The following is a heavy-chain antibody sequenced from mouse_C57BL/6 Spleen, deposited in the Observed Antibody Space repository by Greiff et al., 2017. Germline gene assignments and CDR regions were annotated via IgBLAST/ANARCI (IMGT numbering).Heavy chain of an antibody. CDR1: GYTFTSYW. Sequence: QVQLKQSGTELVQPGASVKLSCKASGYTFTSYWMHWVQQRPGQGLEWIGNINPSTGGTNYNEKFKSQATLTVDKSSSTAYMQLSSLTSEDSAVYYCARSGYGSRGYAMDYWGQGTSVTVSS. J-gene: IGHJ4*01. V-gene: IGHV1-53*01. D-gene: IGHD1-1*01. CDR3: ARSGYGSRGYAMDY. CDR2: INPSTGGT.